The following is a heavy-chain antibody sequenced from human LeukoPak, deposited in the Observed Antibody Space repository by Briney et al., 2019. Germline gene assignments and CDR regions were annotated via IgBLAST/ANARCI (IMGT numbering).Heavy chain of an antibody. V-gene: IGHV5-51*01. Sequence: GGALQISGQGSGYTFTNYWIGWVRQVPGKGVEGMGIIYHGDSDIRNRPSCQGQVNITADKTSSTDDLQWSSLKASDTAMYYCARSFGYCRGGSCYYFDYWGQGTLVTVSS. CDR3: ARSFGYCRGGSCYYFDY. D-gene: IGHD2-15*01. J-gene: IGHJ4*02. CDR2: IYHGDSDI. CDR1: GYTFTNYW.